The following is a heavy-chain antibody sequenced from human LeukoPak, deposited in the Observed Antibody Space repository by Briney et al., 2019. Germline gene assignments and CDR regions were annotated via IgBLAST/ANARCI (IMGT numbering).Heavy chain of an antibody. CDR3: ARADVGPRPNWFDP. J-gene: IGHJ5*02. Sequence: EGSVKDSCKASLSTFSSYPISWVRQAAAQGLEWMGFIIPIFGTANYAQKFQGRVTITTDESTSTAYMELSSLRSEDTAVYYCARADVGPRPNWFDPWGQGTLVTVSS. V-gene: IGHV1-69*05. CDR1: LSTFSSYP. D-gene: IGHD6-6*01. CDR2: IIPIFGTA.